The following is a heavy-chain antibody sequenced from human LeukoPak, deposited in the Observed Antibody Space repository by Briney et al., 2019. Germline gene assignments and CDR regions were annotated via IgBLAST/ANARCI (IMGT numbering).Heavy chain of an antibody. D-gene: IGHD3-3*01. CDR1: GGSISSGSYY. J-gene: IGHJ6*03. CDR3: ARDQVYYAFWSGPSPMDV. Sequence: SQTLSLTCTVSGGSISSGSYYWSWIRPPAGKGLEWIVRIYSSGSSNYTPSLKSRVTISVDTSKNQFSLKLSSVTAAHTAVYYCARDQVYYAFWSGPSPMDVWGKGTTVTVPS. V-gene: IGHV4-61*02. CDR2: IYSSGSS.